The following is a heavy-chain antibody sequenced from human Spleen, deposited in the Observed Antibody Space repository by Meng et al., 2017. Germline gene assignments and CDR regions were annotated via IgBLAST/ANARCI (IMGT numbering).Heavy chain of an antibody. J-gene: IGHJ2*01. CDR3: ARGRGNYPYWYFDL. Sequence: SLKISCAASGFTFDDYAMHWVRQAPGKGLEWVSGISWNSGSIGYADSVKGRFTISRDNAKNSLYLQMNSLRAEDTALYYCARGRGNYPYWYFDLWGRGTLVTVSS. V-gene: IGHV3-9*01. CDR1: GFTFDDYA. CDR2: ISWNSGSI. D-gene: IGHD5-24*01.